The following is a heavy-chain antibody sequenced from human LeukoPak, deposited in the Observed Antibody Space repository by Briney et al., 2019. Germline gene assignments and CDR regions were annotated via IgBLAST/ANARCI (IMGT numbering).Heavy chain of an antibody. D-gene: IGHD3-22*01. J-gene: IGHJ4*02. V-gene: IGHV4-34*01. Sequence: SETLSLTCAVYGGSFSGNYWSWIRQPPGKGLEWIGDINHSGTTNYSPSLKSRVTISVDTSKNQFSLKLSSVTAADTAVFYCARRTGTYYYDSSGYSPWRYYFDYWGQGALVTVSS. CDR3: ARRTGTYYYDSSGYSPWRYYFDY. CDR2: INHSGTT. CDR1: GGSFSGNY.